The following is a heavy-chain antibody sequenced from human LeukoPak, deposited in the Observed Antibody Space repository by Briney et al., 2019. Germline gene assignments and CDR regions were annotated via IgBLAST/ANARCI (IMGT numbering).Heavy chain of an antibody. J-gene: IGHJ4*02. CDR1: GFVFSTYW. V-gene: IGHV3-7*01. CDR3: ASGRHDFLH. CDR2: INLDGAEE. Sequence: GGSLRLSCAASGFVFSTYWMTWVRQAPGKGLEWVANINLDGAEEHYVDSSLKGRFTISRDNAKNSLYLQMTSLRVEDTAVYYCASGRHDFLHWGQGTLVTVSS. D-gene: IGHD3/OR15-3a*01.